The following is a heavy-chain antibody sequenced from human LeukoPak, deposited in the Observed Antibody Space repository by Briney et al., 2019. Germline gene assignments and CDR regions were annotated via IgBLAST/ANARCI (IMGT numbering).Heavy chain of an antibody. D-gene: IGHD2-15*01. CDR2: IKSKSDGGTT. V-gene: IGHV3-15*01. CDR3: VTGHYSGGSCYNY. CDR1: GFTFSNTW. J-gene: IGHJ4*02. Sequence: GGSLRLSCAASGFTFSNTWLSWVRQVPGKGLEWVGRIKSKSDGGTTDHAAPVKGRFTISRDDSENTLYLQMNSLKTEDTAVYYCVTGHYSGGSCYNYWGQGTLVTVSS.